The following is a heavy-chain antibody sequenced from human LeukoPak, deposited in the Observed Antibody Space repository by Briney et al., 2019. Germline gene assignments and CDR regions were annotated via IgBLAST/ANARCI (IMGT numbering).Heavy chain of an antibody. Sequence: GGSLRLSCAASGFTFSSYEMNWVRQAPGKGLGWVSYISSSGSTIYYADSVKGRFTISRDNSKNTLYLQMNSLRAEDTAVYYCAKDREWLLWQYYFDYWGQGTLVTVSS. V-gene: IGHV3-48*03. D-gene: IGHD3-3*01. CDR2: ISSSGSTI. J-gene: IGHJ4*02. CDR1: GFTFSSYE. CDR3: AKDREWLLWQYYFDY.